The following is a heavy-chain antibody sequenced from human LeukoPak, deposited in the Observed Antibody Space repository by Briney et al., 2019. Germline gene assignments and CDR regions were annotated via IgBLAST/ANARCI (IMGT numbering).Heavy chain of an antibody. J-gene: IGHJ6*02. D-gene: IGHD6-13*01. Sequence: PGGSLRLSCAASGFTVSSNYMSWVRQAPGKGLEWVSVIYSGGSTYYADSVKGRFTISRDNSKNTLYLQMNSLRAEDTAVYYCAKDRRAAAAYYYYGMDVWGQGTTVTVSS. CDR3: AKDRRAAAAYYYYGMDV. CDR2: IYSGGST. CDR1: GFTVSSNY. V-gene: IGHV3-53*01.